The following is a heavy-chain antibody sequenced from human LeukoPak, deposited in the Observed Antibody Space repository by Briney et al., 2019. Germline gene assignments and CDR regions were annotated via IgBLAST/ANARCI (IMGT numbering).Heavy chain of an antibody. D-gene: IGHD4-23*01. Sequence: SGGSLRLSCAASGFTFSSYNMNWVRQAPGKGLEGVSSISSSSTYIYFADSVKGRFTISRDNAKNTLYLQMNSLRAEDTAIYYCAKGGGAYGGIDYWGQGTLVTVSS. CDR1: GFTFSSYN. CDR2: ISSSSTYI. CDR3: AKGGGAYGGIDY. V-gene: IGHV3-21*04. J-gene: IGHJ4*02.